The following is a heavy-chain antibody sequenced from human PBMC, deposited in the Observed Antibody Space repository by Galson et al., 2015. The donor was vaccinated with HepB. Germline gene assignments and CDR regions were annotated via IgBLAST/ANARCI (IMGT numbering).Heavy chain of an antibody. CDR3: VKEPNYDILTGYYSEGAFDI. V-gene: IGHV3-64D*06. Sequence: SLRLSCAASGFTFSSYAMHWVRQAPGKGLEYVSAISSNGGSTYYADSVKGRFTISRDNSKNTLYLQMSSLRAEDTAVYYCVKEPNYDILTGYYSEGAFDIWGQGTMVTVSS. CDR2: ISSNGGST. CDR1: GFTFSSYA. J-gene: IGHJ3*02. D-gene: IGHD3-9*01.